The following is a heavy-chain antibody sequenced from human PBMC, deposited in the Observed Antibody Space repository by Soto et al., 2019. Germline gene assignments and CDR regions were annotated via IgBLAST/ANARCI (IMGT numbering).Heavy chain of an antibody. CDR1: GVSISSGDYY. V-gene: IGHV4-30-4*01. CDR3: AREGYKYNGMDV. D-gene: IGHD5-18*01. Sequence: QVQLQESGPGLVKPSQTLSLTCTVSGVSISSGDYYWSWIRQHPGKGLEWIGYIYYSGSTGYNPSLKSRLXIXLXXSKNQFSLKLSSVTAADTAVYYCAREGYKYNGMDVWGQGTTVTVSS. J-gene: IGHJ6*02. CDR2: IYYSGST.